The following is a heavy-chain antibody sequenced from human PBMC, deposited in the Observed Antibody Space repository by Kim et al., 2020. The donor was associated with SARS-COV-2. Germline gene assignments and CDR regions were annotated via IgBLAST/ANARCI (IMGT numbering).Heavy chain of an antibody. J-gene: IGHJ4*02. CDR2: ISYDGSNK. CDR1: GFTFSSYG. D-gene: IGHD2-2*02. Sequence: GGSLRLSCAASGFTFSSYGMHWVRQAPGKGLEWVAVISYDGSNKYYADSVKGRFTISRDNSKNTLYLQMNSLRAEDTAVYYCAKDKEGYCSSTSCYTPIDYWGQGTLVTVSS. V-gene: IGHV3-30*18. CDR3: AKDKEGYCSSTSCYTPIDY.